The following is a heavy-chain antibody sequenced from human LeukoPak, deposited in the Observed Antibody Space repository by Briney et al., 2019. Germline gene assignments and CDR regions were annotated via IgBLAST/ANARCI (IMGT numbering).Heavy chain of an antibody. CDR3: ARGWLAETTVVTPYNY. Sequence: SVKVSCKASGGTFSSYAISWVRQAPGQGLEWMGGIIPIFGTANYAQKFQGRVTITAVESMSTAYMELSSLRSEDTAGYYCARGWLAETTVVTPYNYWGQGTLVTVSS. CDR1: GGTFSSYA. V-gene: IGHV1-69*13. CDR2: IIPIFGTA. D-gene: IGHD4-23*01. J-gene: IGHJ4*02.